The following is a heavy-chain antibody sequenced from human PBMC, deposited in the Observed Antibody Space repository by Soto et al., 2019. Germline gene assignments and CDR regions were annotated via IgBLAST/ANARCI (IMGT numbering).Heavy chain of an antibody. CDR2: ISYDGSDK. CDR3: ATMERLFDY. CDR1: GFTFSDYG. Sequence: QLQLVESGGGVVQPGRSLRLSCAASGFTFSDYGMYWVRQAPGTGLEWVAVISYDGSDKYYADSVKGRFTISRDNSKNRLYLQMNSLRAEDTAVYYCATMERLFDYWGQGTLVTVSS. J-gene: IGHJ4*02. D-gene: IGHD3-3*01. V-gene: IGHV3-30*03.